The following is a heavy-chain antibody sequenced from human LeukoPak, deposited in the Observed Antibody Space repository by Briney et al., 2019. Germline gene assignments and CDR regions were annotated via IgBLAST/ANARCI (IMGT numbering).Heavy chain of an antibody. CDR1: GGSISSSSYY. CDR3: ARSRGLVRVNNWFDP. V-gene: IGHV4-39*07. CDR2: IYYSGST. Sequence: PSETLSLTCTVSGGSISSSSYYWGWIRQPPGKGLEWIGSIYYSGSTYYNPSLKSRVTISVDTSKNQFSLKLSSVTAADTAVYYCARSRGLVRVNNWFDPWGQGTLVTVSS. D-gene: IGHD3-10*01. J-gene: IGHJ5*02.